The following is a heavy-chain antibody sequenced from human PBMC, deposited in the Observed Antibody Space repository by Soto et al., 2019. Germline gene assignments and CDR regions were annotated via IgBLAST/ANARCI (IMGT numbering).Heavy chain of an antibody. V-gene: IGHV4-59*01. D-gene: IGHD3-22*01. CDR3: ARATYYYDSSCYYGYYFDY. J-gene: IGHJ4*02. CDR2: IYYSGST. CDR1: GGSISSYY. Sequence: PSETLSLTCTASGGSISSYYWSWIRQPPGKGLEWIGYIYYSGSTNYNSSLKSRVTISVDTSKNQLSMKLSSVTAADTAVYYCARATYYYDSSCYYGYYFDYWGQGTLVTVSS.